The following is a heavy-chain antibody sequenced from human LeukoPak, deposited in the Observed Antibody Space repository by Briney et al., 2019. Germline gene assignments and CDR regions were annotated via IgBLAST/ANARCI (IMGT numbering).Heavy chain of an antibody. CDR1: GYTFTSYA. V-gene: IGHV1-3*01. J-gene: IGHJ4*02. CDR3: ARESNIADFDY. D-gene: IGHD6-13*01. CDR2: INAGNGNT. Sequence: ASVKVSCKASGYTFTSYAMHWVRQAPGQRLEWMGWINAGNGNTKYSQKFQGRVTITRDTSASTAYMELSSLRSEDTAAYYCARESNIADFDYWGQGTLVTVSS.